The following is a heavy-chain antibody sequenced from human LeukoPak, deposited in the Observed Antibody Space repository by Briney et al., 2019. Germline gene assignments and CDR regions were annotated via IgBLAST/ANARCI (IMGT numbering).Heavy chain of an antibody. CDR3: ARGPRNDP. V-gene: IGHV1-8*01. CDR2: VHPNTGNT. CDR1: GYPFTTYE. J-gene: IGHJ5*02. Sequence: ASVKVSCKTSGYPFTTYEINWVRQAAGQGLEWMGWVHPNTGNTAYAQRFQGRVTMTRDTSISTAYMELSSLTSNDTAVYFCARGPRNDPWGQGTLVTASS. D-gene: IGHD1-14*01.